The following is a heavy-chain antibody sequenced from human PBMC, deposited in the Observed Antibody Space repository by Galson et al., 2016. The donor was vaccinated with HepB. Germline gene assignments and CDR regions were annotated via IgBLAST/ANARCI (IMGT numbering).Heavy chain of an antibody. D-gene: IGHD2-15*01. CDR3: FRDIRGPCDH. J-gene: IGHJ4*02. Sequence: SLRLSCAASGFTFSNYAMHWVRQAPGKGLEWVAIITYDGSNKYYANSVKGRFTISRDNAKKYMYLQMNSLRGEDTAVYYCFRDIRGPCDHWGQGTLVTVSS. CDR2: ITYDGSNK. CDR1: GFTFSNYA. V-gene: IGHV3-30-3*01.